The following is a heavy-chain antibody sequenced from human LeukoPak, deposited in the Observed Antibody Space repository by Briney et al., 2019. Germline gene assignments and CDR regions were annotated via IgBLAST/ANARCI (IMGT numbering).Heavy chain of an antibody. CDR2: ISGGGPVT. CDR1: GFTFSSYA. Sequence: GGSLRLSCAASGFTFSSYAMSWVRQAPGKGLECVSAISGGGPVTYYTDSVKGRFTISRDNSKNMLYLEMNSLRAEDTAVYYCARRGSSGWYDYWGQGTLVTVSS. D-gene: IGHD6-19*01. J-gene: IGHJ4*02. CDR3: ARRGSSGWYDY. V-gene: IGHV3-23*01.